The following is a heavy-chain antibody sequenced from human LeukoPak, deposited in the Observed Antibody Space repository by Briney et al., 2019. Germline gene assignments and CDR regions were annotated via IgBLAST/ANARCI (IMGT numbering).Heavy chain of an antibody. V-gene: IGHV4-59*01. CDR2: IYYNGST. CDR1: GGSISRYY. D-gene: IGHD5-12*01. CDR3: ARGGYSGYAFDR. Sequence: SETLSLTCAVSGGSISRYYWSWIRQPPGKGLEWIGNIYYNGSTNYKPSLKSRGTISVHTSKNQFSLNLRSLTAADTAVYYCARGGYSGYAFDRWGQGTRVTVSS. J-gene: IGHJ5*02.